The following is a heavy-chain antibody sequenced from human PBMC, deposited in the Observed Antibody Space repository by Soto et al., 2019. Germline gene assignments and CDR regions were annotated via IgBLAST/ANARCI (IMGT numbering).Heavy chain of an antibody. D-gene: IGHD6-6*01. CDR2: INPNSGGT. CDR1: GYTFTGYY. CDR3: ARDGSSSSGECYFDY. V-gene: IGHV1-2*04. J-gene: IGHJ4*02. Sequence: EASVKVSCKASGYTFTGYYMHWVRQAPGQGLEWMGWINPNSGGTNYAQKFQGWVTMTRDTSISTAYMELSRLRSDDTAVYYCARDGSSSSGECYFDYWGQGTLVTVSS.